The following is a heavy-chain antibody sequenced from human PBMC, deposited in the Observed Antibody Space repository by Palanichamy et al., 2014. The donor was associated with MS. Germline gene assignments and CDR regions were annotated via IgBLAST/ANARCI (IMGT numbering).Heavy chain of an antibody. CDR3: ARDGGYNRIFYHTGPFDY. V-gene: IGHV1-18*04. Sequence: QIQLVQSGAEVKKPGASVKVSCKASGYTFTNYGISWVRQAPGQGLEWMAWISAYNGDTKYAQNLQGRLTMTTDTSTSTAYMELRSLRSDDTAVYYCARDGGYNRIFYHTGPFDYWGQGSLVTVSS. CDR1: GYTFTNYG. D-gene: IGHD1-26*01. CDR2: ISAYNGDT. J-gene: IGHJ4*02.